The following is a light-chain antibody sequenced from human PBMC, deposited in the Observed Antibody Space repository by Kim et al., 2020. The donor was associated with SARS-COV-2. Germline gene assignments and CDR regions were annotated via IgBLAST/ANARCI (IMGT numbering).Light chain of an antibody. CDR3: QQYNRYWT. J-gene: IGKJ1*01. Sequence: DIQMTQSPSTLSASVGDRVTITCRASQSINTWVAWYQQKPGKAPKLLIYDASSLESGVPSRFSGSGSGTEFTLTVSSLQPDDFATYYCQQYNRYWTFGQGTKVDIK. CDR2: DAS. CDR1: QSINTW. V-gene: IGKV1-5*01.